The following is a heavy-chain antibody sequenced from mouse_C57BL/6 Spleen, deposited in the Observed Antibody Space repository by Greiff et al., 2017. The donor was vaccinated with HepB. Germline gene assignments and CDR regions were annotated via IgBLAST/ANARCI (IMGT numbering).Heavy chain of an antibody. V-gene: IGHV1-53*01. CDR3: AILLRLVRDAMDY. CDR1: GYTFTSYW. J-gene: IGHJ4*01. D-gene: IGHD1-1*01. CDR2: INPSNGGT. Sequence: QVQLQQPGTELVKPGASVKLSCKASGYTFTSYWMHWVKQRPGQGLEWIGNINPSNGGTNYNEKFKSKATLTVDKSSSTAYMQLSSLTPEDSAVYYCAILLRLVRDAMDYWGQGTSVTVSS.